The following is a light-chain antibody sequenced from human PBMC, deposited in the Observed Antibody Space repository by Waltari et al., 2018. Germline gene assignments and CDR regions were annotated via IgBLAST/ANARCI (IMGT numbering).Light chain of an antibody. CDR1: ENVNNY. CDR2: KAS. J-gene: IGKJ2*03. V-gene: IGKV1-39*01. Sequence: DIQMTQSPSSLSASVGDRVIITCRASENVNNYLNWYQQKPGKAPKLLIYKASTLQSGVPSRFSGSGSGTDYTFTISSLQSEDVATYYCQHNYGTPYSFGQGTKVEIK. CDR3: QHNYGTPYS.